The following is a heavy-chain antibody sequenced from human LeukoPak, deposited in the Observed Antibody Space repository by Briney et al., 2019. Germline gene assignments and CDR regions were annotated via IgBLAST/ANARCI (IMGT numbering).Heavy chain of an antibody. D-gene: IGHD3-22*01. CDR1: GFTFSTYA. Sequence: GGSLTLTCSASGFTFSTYAMHWVRQAPGKGLEYVSASSSKGDSTFYADSVKGRFTLSRDNSKNTLYLQMRSLRTEDTAVYYYGKASSAYYYDSWGQGTLVTVSS. V-gene: IGHV3-64D*06. J-gene: IGHJ5*01. CDR2: SSSKGDST. CDR3: GKASSAYYYDS.